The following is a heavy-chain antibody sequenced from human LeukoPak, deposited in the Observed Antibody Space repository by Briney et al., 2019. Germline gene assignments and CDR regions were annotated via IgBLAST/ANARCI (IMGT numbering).Heavy chain of an antibody. CDR1: GGSIRGYY. V-gene: IGHV4-59*01. CDR2: IYYGGSS. D-gene: IGHD6-19*01. Sequence: SETLSLTCTVSGGSIRGYYWSWIRQPPGKGLEWIGYIYYGGSSNYNPSLKSRLTISEDMSNNHFSLKLNSVTAADTAVYYCARDWVPTNLAVAHAFDIWGQGTTVTVSS. J-gene: IGHJ3*02. CDR3: ARDWVPTNLAVAHAFDI.